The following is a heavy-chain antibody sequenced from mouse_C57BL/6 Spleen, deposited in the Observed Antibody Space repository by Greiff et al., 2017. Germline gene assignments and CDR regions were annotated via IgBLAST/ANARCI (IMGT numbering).Heavy chain of an antibody. CDR1: GYSFTSYY. Sequence: VQLQESGPELVKPGASVKISCKASGYSFTSYYIHWVKQRPGQGLEWIGWIYPGSGNTKYNEKFKGKATLTADTSSSTAYMQLSSLTSEDSAVYYCARTLYGSSYDYAMDYWGQGTSVTVSS. D-gene: IGHD1-1*01. J-gene: IGHJ4*01. V-gene: IGHV1-66*01. CDR3: ARTLYGSSYDYAMDY. CDR2: IYPGSGNT.